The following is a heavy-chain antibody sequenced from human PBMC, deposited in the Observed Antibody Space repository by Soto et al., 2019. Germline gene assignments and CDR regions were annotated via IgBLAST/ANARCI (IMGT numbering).Heavy chain of an antibody. V-gene: IGHV4-31*03. CDR3: ARGGCDLDNWFDP. J-gene: IGHJ5*02. D-gene: IGHD3-3*01. CDR1: FGSISSGGYY. CDR2: IYYSGST. Sequence: SETLSLTCPFSFGSISSGGYYLSFILQHPGKGLEWIGYIYYSGSTYYNPSLKSRVTISVDTSKNQFSLKLSSVTAADTAVYYCARGGCDLDNWFDPWGQGARVTVSS.